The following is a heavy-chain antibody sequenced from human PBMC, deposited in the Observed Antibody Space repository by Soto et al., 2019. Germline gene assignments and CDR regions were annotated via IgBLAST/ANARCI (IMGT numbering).Heavy chain of an antibody. Sequence: ELQLVESGGGLVQPGSYLRLSCAASGFTFDDYAMHWVRQAPGKGLEWVSCISWNSGSIGYADSVKGRFTISRANAKNSLYLLMNSLRAEATALYYCAKDEGENYYYVIDCLGQGTTVTVS. CDR1: GFTFDDYA. J-gene: IGHJ6*02. V-gene: IGHV3-9*01. CDR3: AKDEGENYYYVIDC. CDR2: ISWNSGSI. D-gene: IGHD3-16*01.